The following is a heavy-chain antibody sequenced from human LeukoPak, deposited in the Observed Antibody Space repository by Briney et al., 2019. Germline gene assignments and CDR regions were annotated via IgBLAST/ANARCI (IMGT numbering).Heavy chain of an antibody. D-gene: IGHD3-22*01. J-gene: IGHJ4*02. Sequence: SETLSLTCTVSGGSISSYYWSWIRQPPGKGLEWIGYIYYSGSTNYNPSLKSRVTISVDTSKNQFSLKLSSVTAADTAVYYCARGPDSSGYYFFDYWGQGTLVTVSS. CDR3: ARGPDSSGYYFFDY. CDR1: GGSISSYY. CDR2: IYYSGST. V-gene: IGHV4-59*01.